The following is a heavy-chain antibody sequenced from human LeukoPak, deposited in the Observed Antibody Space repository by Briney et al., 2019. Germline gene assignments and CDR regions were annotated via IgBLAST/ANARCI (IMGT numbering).Heavy chain of an antibody. CDR1: GYTFTSYA. CDR2: INAGNGNT. J-gene: IGHJ4*02. CDR3: ATGGAYCGGDCYPVDYFDY. Sequence: ASVTVSCKASGYTFTSYAMHWVRQAPGQRLEWMGWINAGNGNTKYSQKFQGRVTITRDTSASTAYMELSSLRSEDTAVYYCATGGAYCGGDCYPVDYFDYWGQGTLVTVSS. D-gene: IGHD2-21*02. V-gene: IGHV1-3*01.